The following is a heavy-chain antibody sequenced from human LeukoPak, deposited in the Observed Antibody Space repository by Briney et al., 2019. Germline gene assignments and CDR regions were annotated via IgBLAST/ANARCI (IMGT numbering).Heavy chain of an antibody. CDR3: ARGGGLQLRDFDS. Sequence: SETLSLTCTVSGGSISGYHWSWIRQPPGKGLEWIGYIYYSGSTNYNPSLKSRVTIPVDTSKNQFSLKLSSVTAADTAVYYCARGGGLQLRDFDSWGQGTLVTVSS. V-gene: IGHV4-59*01. CDR2: IYYSGST. J-gene: IGHJ4*02. D-gene: IGHD4-11*01. CDR1: GGSISGYH.